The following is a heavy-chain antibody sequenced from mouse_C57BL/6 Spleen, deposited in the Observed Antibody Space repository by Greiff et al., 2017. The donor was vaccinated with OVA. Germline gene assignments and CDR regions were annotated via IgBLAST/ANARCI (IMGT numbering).Heavy chain of an antibody. J-gene: IGHJ3*01. CDR2: IWRGGST. CDR1: GFSLTSYG. V-gene: IGHV2-5*01. D-gene: IGHD2-2*01. Sequence: QVQLQQSGPGLVQPSQSLSITCTVSGFSLTSYGVHWVRQSPGKGLEWLGVIWRGGSTDYNAAFMSRLSITKDNSKSQVFFKMNSLQADDTAIYYCAKNEGGYDVGKTWFAYWGQGTLVTVSA. CDR3: AKNEGGYDVGKTWFAY.